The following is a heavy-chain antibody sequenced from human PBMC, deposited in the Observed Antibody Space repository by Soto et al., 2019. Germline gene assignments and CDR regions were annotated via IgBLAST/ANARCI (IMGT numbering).Heavy chain of an antibody. Sequence: PSETLSLTCTVSGGSISSGDYYWSWIRQPPGKGLEWIGYIYYSGSTYYNPSLRGRVTISLDTSKNQFSLKLSSVTAADTAVYYCARDAYCSTTRCNDGLDVWGQGTTVTVSS. CDR1: GGSISSGDYY. CDR3: ARDAYCSTTRCNDGLDV. CDR2: IYYSGST. J-gene: IGHJ6*02. V-gene: IGHV4-30-4*01. D-gene: IGHD2-2*01.